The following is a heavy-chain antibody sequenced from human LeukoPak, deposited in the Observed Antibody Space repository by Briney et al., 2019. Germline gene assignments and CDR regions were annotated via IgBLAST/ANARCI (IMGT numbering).Heavy chain of an antibody. CDR3: ARDEPDYGDLSFDY. J-gene: IGHJ4*02. Sequence: GASVKVSCKASGGTFSSYAISWVRQAPGQGLEWMGGIIPIFGTANYAQKFQGRVTITADESTSTAYMELSSLRSEDTAVYYCARDEPDYGDLSFDYWGQGTLVTVSS. D-gene: IGHD4-17*01. CDR2: IIPIFGTA. CDR1: GGTFSSYA. V-gene: IGHV1-69*13.